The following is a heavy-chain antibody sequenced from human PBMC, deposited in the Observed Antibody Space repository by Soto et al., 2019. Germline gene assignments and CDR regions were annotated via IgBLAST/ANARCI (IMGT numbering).Heavy chain of an antibody. J-gene: IGHJ5*02. V-gene: IGHV4-39*02. CDR3: ARDRGGITVSSTALGEWFDP. Sequence: PSETLSLTCTVSGGSISSSSYYWGWIRQPPGKGLEWIGSIYYSGSTYYNPSLKSRVTISVDTSKNQFSLKLSSVTAADTAVYYCARDRGGITVSSTALGEWFDPWGQATLVTVSS. CDR2: IYYSGST. D-gene: IGHD3-16*01. CDR1: GGSISSSSYY.